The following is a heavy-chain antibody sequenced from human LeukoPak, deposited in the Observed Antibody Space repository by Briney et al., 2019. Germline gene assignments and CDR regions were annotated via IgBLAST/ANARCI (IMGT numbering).Heavy chain of an antibody. CDR2: IYYSGST. J-gene: IGHJ6*03. CDR3: ARGRGLAAAGTNYMDV. D-gene: IGHD6-13*01. Sequence: PSETLSLTCTVSGGSISSYYWSWIRQPPGKGLEWIGYIYYSGSTNYNPSLKSRVTISVDTSKNQFSLKLSSVTAADTAVYYCARGRGLAAAGTNYMDVWGKGTTVTVSS. V-gene: IGHV4-59*08. CDR1: GGSISSYY.